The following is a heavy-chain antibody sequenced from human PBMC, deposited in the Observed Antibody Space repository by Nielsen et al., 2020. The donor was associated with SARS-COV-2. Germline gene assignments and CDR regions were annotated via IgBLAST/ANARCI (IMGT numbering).Heavy chain of an antibody. CDR1: GGSISSYY. Sequence: ESLKISCTVSGGSISSYYWSWIRQPPGKGLEWIGYIYYSGSTNYNPSLKSRVTISVDTSKNQFSLKLSSVTAADTAVYYCARVVPDSSGYYPDVFDIWGQGTMVTVSS. CDR2: IYYSGST. CDR3: ARVVPDSSGYYPDVFDI. J-gene: IGHJ3*02. D-gene: IGHD3-22*01. V-gene: IGHV4-59*13.